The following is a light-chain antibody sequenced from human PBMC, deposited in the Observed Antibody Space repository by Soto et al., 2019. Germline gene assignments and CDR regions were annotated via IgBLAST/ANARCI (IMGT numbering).Light chain of an antibody. Sequence: DIQLTQSPSFLSASVGDRVTITCRASQGISSYLAWYQQKPGKAPKLLIYAASTFQTGVPSRFSGSGSGTEFTLTINSLQPEDFATYYYQQLNSYPHTCGQGTRLEIK. CDR2: AAS. V-gene: IGKV1-9*01. CDR1: QGISSY. J-gene: IGKJ5*01. CDR3: QQLNSYPHT.